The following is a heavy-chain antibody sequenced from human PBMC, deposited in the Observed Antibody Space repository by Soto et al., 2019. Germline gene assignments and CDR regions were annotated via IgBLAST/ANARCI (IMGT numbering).Heavy chain of an antibody. J-gene: IGHJ5*02. V-gene: IGHV4-30-4*01. CDR3: ARLRITIFGVVITPGWFDP. Sequence: LSLTCTVSGGSISSGDYYWSWIRQPPGKGLEWIGYIYYSGSTYYNPSLKSRVTISVDTSKNQFSLKLSSVTAADTAVYYCARLRITIFGVVITPGWFDPWGQGTLVTVSS. D-gene: IGHD3-3*01. CDR2: IYYSGST. CDR1: GGSISSGDYY.